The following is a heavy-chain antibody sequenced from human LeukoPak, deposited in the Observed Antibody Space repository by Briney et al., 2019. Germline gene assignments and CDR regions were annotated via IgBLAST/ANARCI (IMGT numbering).Heavy chain of an antibody. D-gene: IGHD3-10*01. J-gene: IGHJ4*02. CDR1: GFMFNIYA. Sequence: GGSLRLSCAASGFMFNIYAMSWVRQAPGKGLEWVSSITRRGDFTFYADSVKGRSTISRDNFNNILYLQMSSLRAEDTAIYYCAKDRPNYYGSEGHYYRRDGDYWGQGTLVTVSS. CDR2: ITRRGDFT. V-gene: IGHV3-23*01. CDR3: AKDRPNYYGSEGHYYRRDGDY.